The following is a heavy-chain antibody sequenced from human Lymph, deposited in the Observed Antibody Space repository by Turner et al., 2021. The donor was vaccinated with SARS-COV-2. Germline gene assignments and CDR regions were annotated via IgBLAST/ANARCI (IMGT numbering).Heavy chain of an antibody. J-gene: IGHJ6*02. V-gene: IGHV3-53*02. CDR2: IYSGGTT. CDR3: ARDLGTYGMDV. Sequence: EVQLVETGGGLIQPGGSLRRSCAASGIIVSRNYMNWVRQATGKGLDWVSVIYSGGTTYYADSVKGRFTISRDNSKNTLYLQMNSLRVEDTAVYYCARDLGTYGMDVWGQGTTVTVSS. D-gene: IGHD6-13*01. CDR1: GIIVSRNY.